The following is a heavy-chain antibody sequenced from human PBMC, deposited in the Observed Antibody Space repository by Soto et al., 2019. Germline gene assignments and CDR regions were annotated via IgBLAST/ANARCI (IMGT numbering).Heavy chain of an antibody. V-gene: IGHV1-46*01. CDR3: AKAPRGGVIITTYSAHIDY. D-gene: IGHD3-3*01. J-gene: IGHJ4*02. CDR1: GYTLTSYY. CDR2: INPDGGST. Sequence: QVQLVQSGAEVKKPGASVMLSCKASGYTLTSYYMHWVRQAPGQGLEGMGIINPDGGSTRYAQKFQGRVTMTRDTSTSTFYMELSSLRSEDTAVYYCAKAPRGGVIITTYSAHIDYWGQGTLVTVSS.